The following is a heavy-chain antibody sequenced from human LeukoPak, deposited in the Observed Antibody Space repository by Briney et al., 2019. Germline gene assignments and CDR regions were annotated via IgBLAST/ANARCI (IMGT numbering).Heavy chain of an antibody. V-gene: IGHV1-46*01. D-gene: IGHD1-26*01. CDR1: GYTFTSYY. CDR3: ARDNSVGDNAWWFDP. J-gene: IGHJ5*02. Sequence: ASVKVSCKASGYTFTSYYMHWVRQAPGQGLEWMGLINPTGGSTGYAQKFQGRVTMTRDVSTSTDYMELSSLRSEDTAIYYCARDNSVGDNAWWFDPWGQGTLVTVSS. CDR2: INPTGGST.